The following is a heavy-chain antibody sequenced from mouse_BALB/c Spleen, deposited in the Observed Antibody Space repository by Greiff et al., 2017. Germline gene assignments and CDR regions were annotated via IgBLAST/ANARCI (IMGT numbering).Heavy chain of an antibody. CDR2: INPNNGGT. CDR3: ARSRAARATSVFAY. J-gene: IGHJ3*01. CDR1: GYTFTDYN. V-gene: IGHV1-18*01. Sequence: EVQLQQSGPELVKPGASVKIPCKASGYTFTDYNMDWVKQSHGKSLEWIGDINPNNGGTIYNQKFKGKATLTVDKSSSTAYMELRSLTSEDTAVYYCARSRAARATSVFAYWGQGTLVTVSA. D-gene: IGHD3-1*01.